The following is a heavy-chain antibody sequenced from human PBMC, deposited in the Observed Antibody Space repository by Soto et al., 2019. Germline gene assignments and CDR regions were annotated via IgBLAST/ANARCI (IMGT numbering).Heavy chain of an antibody. CDR2: IYYSGST. V-gene: IGHV4-31*03. CDR1: GGSISSGGYY. J-gene: IGHJ6*02. Sequence: QVQLQESGPGLVKPSQTLSLTCTVSGGSISSGGYYWSWIRQHPGKGLEWIGYIYYSGSTYYNPSLKSRVXXSXDXXKNQFSLKLSSVTAADTAVYYCARDIPADYYGMDVWGQGTTVTVSS. CDR3: ARDIPADYYGMDV.